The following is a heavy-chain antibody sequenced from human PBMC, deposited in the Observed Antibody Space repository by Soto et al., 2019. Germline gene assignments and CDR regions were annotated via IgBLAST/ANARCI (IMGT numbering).Heavy chain of an antibody. CDR2: ISYDGSNK. D-gene: IGHD3-9*01. CDR1: GFTFSSYG. J-gene: IGHJ4*02. Sequence: GRSLGLSWAAPGFTFSSYGMHWVRQAPGKGLEWVAVISYDGSNKYYADSVKGRFTISRDNSKNTLYLQMNSLRAEDTAVYYCAKDSQGYYNGGHFAYWGQGTLVTVSS. V-gene: IGHV3-30*18. CDR3: AKDSQGYYNGGHFAY.